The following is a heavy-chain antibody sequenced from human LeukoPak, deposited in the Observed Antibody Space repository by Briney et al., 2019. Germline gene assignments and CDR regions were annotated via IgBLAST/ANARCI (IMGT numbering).Heavy chain of an antibody. D-gene: IGHD3-3*01. CDR2: IKQDGSEK. V-gene: IGHV3-7*03. Sequence: GGSLRLSCAASGFTFSNYWMSWVRQAPGKGLEWVANIKQDGSEKYYVDSVKGRFTISRDNAKNSLYLQMNSLRAEDTAVYYCAKGERGYYEQIEEWGQGTLVTVSS. J-gene: IGHJ4*02. CDR1: GFTFSNYW. CDR3: AKGERGYYEQIEE.